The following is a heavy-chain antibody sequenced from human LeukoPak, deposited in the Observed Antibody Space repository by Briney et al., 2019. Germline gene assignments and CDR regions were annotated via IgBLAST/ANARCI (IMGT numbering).Heavy chain of an antibody. CDR2: INPSGGST. Sequence: AAVKVSCKASGYTFTSYYMHWVRQAPGQGLEWMGIINPSGGSTSYAQKFQGRVTMTRDMSTSTVYMELSSLRSEDTAVYYCARARFHHMDVWGKGTTVTVSS. CDR3: ARARFHHMDV. CDR1: GYTFTSYY. D-gene: IGHD3-3*01. J-gene: IGHJ6*03. V-gene: IGHV1-46*01.